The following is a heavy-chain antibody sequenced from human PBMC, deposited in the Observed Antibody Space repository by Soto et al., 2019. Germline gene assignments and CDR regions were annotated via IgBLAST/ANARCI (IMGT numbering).Heavy chain of an antibody. D-gene: IGHD1-26*01. J-gene: IGHJ4*02. Sequence: QVQLVESGGGVVQPGRSLRLSCAASGFTFSSYGMHWVRQAPGKGLEWVAVIWFDGSNDYYADSVKGRFTISRDNSKNTLYLQMNSLRAEDTAVYYCARESGSDHLDYWGQGTLVTVSS. V-gene: IGHV3-33*01. CDR1: GFTFSSYG. CDR2: IWFDGSND. CDR3: ARESGSDHLDY.